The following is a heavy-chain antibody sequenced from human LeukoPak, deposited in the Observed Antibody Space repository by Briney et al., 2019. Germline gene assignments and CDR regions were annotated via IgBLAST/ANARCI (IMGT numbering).Heavy chain of an antibody. J-gene: IGHJ4*02. CDR2: ISAYNGNT. CDR1: GYTFTSYG. V-gene: IGHV1-18*04. Sequence: ASVRVSCKASGYTFTSYGISWVRQAPGQGREGMGWISAYNGNTNYAQKLQGRVTMTTDTSTSTAYMELRSLRSDDTAVYYCARVDTAMVTDFDYWGQGTLVTVSS. D-gene: IGHD5-18*01. CDR3: ARVDTAMVTDFDY.